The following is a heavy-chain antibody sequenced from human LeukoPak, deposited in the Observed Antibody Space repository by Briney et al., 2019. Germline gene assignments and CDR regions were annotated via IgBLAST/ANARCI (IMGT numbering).Heavy chain of an antibody. Sequence: GASVKVSCKASGYTFTGYYMHWVRQAPGQGLEWMGWINPNSGGTNYAQKLQGRVTMTTDTSTSTAYMELRSLRSDDTAVYYCARLDTGLRFLEWLPRTKYYYYGMDVWGQGTTVTVSS. J-gene: IGHJ6*02. V-gene: IGHV1-2*02. CDR2: INPNSGGT. CDR1: GYTFTGYY. CDR3: ARLDTGLRFLEWLPRTKYYYYGMDV. D-gene: IGHD3-3*01.